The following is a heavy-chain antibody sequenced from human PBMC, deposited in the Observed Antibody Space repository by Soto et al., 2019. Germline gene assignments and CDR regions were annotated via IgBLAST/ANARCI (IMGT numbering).Heavy chain of an antibody. CDR3: AKVHGSGTYYNFPDY. CDR1: GFTFRTYA. J-gene: IGHJ4*02. V-gene: IGHV3-23*01. D-gene: IGHD3-10*01. CDR2: ITDSGGST. Sequence: PGGSLRLSCAASGFTFRTYAMSWVRQAPGEGLECVSTITDSGGSTYYAASVKGPFTISRDNSENTLFLLMNSLSAEDTALYYCAKVHGSGTYYNFPDYWGQGTLVTVSS.